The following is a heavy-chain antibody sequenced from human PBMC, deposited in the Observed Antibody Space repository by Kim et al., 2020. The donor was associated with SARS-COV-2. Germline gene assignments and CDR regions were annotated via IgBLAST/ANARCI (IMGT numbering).Heavy chain of an antibody. J-gene: IGHJ4*02. Sequence: GGSLRLSCAASGFTFNTYGMHWVRQAPGKGLEWVAVISYYGSNKYYADSVKSRFTISIDNSKNTLYLQMNSLRIEDTAVYYCAKSFSGSYFGYDYWGQVTLGTVSS. V-gene: IGHV3-30*18. CDR3: AKSFSGSYFGYDY. D-gene: IGHD1-26*01. CDR1: GFTFNTYG. CDR2: ISYYGSNK.